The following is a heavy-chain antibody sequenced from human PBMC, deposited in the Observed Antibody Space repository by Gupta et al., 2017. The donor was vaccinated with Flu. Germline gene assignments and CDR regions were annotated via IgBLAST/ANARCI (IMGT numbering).Heavy chain of an antibody. CDR1: GFTFSRSW. J-gene: IGHJ4*02. V-gene: IGHV3-7*01. Sequence: EVQLVESGGGLVQPGGSLRLSCAASGFTFSRSWLRWVRQAPGKGLEWVANIKQDGSEKYYVDAVKGRFTIARDNAKNSLYLQMNSLRAEDTAVYYCARVNWGRNIVVVTAIQYFDYWGQGTLVTVSS. CDR2: IKQDGSEK. D-gene: IGHD2-21*02. CDR3: ARVNWGRNIVVVTAIQYFDY.